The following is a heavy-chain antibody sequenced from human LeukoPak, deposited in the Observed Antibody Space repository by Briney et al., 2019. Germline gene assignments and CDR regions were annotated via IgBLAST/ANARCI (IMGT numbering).Heavy chain of an antibody. V-gene: IGHV3-23*01. D-gene: IGHD6-19*01. J-gene: IGHJ6*02. CDR2: ISGSGGST. CDR3: AKGRPVVSGWYLNHGYYGMDV. CDR1: GFTFSSYA. Sequence: GGSLRLSCAASGFTFSSYAMSWVRQAPGKGLEWVSAISGSGGSTYYADSVKGRFTISRDNSKNTLYLQMNSLRAEDTAVYYCAKGRPVVSGWYLNHGYYGMDVWGQGTTVTVSS.